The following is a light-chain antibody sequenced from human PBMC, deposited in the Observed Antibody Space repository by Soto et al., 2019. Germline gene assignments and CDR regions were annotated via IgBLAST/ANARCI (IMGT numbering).Light chain of an antibody. V-gene: IGLV1-44*01. CDR2: GNN. CDR3: VAWDDSLNGHVV. CDR1: NSKIGINH. Sequence: QAVVTQPPSASGTPGQRVAIPCPGGNSKIGINHVNWNQQLPGTAPKLLIYGNNQRPSGVPDRFSGSRSGTSASLVISGLQSEDEADYYCVAWDDSLNGHVVFGGGTKLTVL. J-gene: IGLJ2*01.